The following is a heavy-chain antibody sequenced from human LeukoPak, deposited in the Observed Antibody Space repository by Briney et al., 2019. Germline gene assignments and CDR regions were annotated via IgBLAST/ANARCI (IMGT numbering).Heavy chain of an antibody. Sequence: ASVKVSCKASGYTFTGYYMHWVRQAPGQGLEWMGWINPNSGGTSYAQKFQGRVTMTRDTSISTAYMELSRLKSDDTAVYYCARDSSGGYNWFDPWGQGTLATVSS. D-gene: IGHD4-23*01. V-gene: IGHV1-2*02. CDR3: ARDSSGGYNWFDP. J-gene: IGHJ5*02. CDR1: GYTFTGYY. CDR2: INPNSGGT.